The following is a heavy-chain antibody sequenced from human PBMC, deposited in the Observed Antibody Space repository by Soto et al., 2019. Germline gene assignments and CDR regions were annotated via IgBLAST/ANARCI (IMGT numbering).Heavy chain of an antibody. J-gene: IGHJ5*02. D-gene: IGHD2-2*01. Sequence: PSETLSLTCTVSGGSISSYYWSWIRQPPGKGLEWIGYIYYGGTTSYNPSLMSRVTISLETSKSQISLRLSSVTAADTAIYYCARLRAHYQSLAPWGPGTLVTVSS. V-gene: IGHV4-59*08. CDR1: GGSISSYY. CDR2: IYYGGTT. CDR3: ARLRAHYQSLAP.